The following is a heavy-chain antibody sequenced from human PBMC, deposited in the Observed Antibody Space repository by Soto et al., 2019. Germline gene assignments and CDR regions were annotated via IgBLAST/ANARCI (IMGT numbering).Heavy chain of an antibody. CDR3: VGGQYYFDY. D-gene: IGHD3-10*01. Sequence: QVQLVESGGGVVQPWRSLRLSCADSGFPFTTDGMHWVREGPGKGLEWVAVISCDGSNKYYADSVKGRFTISRDNSKNTLYMQMNSLRPEDTALYYCVGGQYYFDYRGQGTLVPVSS. CDR2: ISCDGSNK. J-gene: IGHJ4*02. V-gene: IGHV3-30*03. CDR1: GFPFTTDG.